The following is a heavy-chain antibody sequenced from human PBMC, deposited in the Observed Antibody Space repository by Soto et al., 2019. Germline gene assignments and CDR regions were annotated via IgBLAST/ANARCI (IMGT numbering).Heavy chain of an antibody. CDR1: GFSLSTSGMC. Sequence: SGPTLVNPTQTLTLTCTYSGFSLSTSGMCVSWIRQPPGKALEWLAIIDWYDDKFYSTSLKTRLTISKDTSKNQVVFTMTNLDPVDTAPYYCARSRGGGDSYYYYGMDVWGQGTTVTVSS. V-gene: IGHV2-70*01. CDR2: IDWYDDK. CDR3: ARSRGGGDSYYYYGMDV. D-gene: IGHD1-26*01. J-gene: IGHJ6*02.